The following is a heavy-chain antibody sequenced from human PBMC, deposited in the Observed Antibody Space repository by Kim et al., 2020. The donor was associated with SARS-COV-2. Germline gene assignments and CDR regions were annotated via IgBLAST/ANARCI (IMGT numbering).Heavy chain of an antibody. V-gene: IGHV3-23*01. Sequence: GGSTYYADSVKGRFTISRDNSKNTLYLQMNSLRAEDTAVYYCAKWSITMPWGQGTLVTVSS. CDR3: AKWSITMP. J-gene: IGHJ5*02. D-gene: IGHD3-10*01. CDR2: GGST.